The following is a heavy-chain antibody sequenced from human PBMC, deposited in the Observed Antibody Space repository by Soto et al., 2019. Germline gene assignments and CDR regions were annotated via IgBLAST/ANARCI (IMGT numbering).Heavy chain of an antibody. J-gene: IGHJ6*02. V-gene: IGHV1-69*13. Sequence: GASVKVSCKASGGTFSSYAISWVRQAPGQGLEWMGGIIPIFGTANYAQKFQGRVTITADESTNTAYMELSSLRSEDTAVYYCASLIEANYYYYGMDVWGQGTTVTVSS. CDR3: ASLIEANYYYYGMDV. CDR2: IIPIFGTA. CDR1: GGTFSSYA.